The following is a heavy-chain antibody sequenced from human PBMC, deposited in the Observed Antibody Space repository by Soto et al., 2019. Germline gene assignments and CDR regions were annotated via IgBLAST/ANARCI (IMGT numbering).Heavy chain of an antibody. Sequence: SETLSLTCAVYGGSFSGYYWTWIRQPPGTGLEWIGEINHSGSTNYNPSLKSRVTISVDTSKNQFSLKLSSVTAADTAVYYCASGRRTTVTIDYWGQGTLVPVSS. CDR1: GGSFSGYY. V-gene: IGHV4-34*01. CDR2: INHSGST. J-gene: IGHJ4*02. CDR3: ASGRRTTVTIDY. D-gene: IGHD4-17*01.